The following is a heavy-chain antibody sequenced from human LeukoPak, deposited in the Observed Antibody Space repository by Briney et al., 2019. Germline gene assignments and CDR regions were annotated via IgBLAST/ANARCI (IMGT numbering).Heavy chain of an antibody. Sequence: SETLSLTCAVYGGSFSGYYWSWIRQPPGKGLEWIGEINHSGSTNYNPSLKSRVTISVDTSKNQFSLKLSSVTAADTAVYYCARDTCSSTSCYHDAFDIWGQGTMVTVSS. CDR3: ARDTCSSTSCYHDAFDI. D-gene: IGHD2-2*01. V-gene: IGHV4-34*01. CDR1: GGSFSGYY. J-gene: IGHJ3*02. CDR2: INHSGST.